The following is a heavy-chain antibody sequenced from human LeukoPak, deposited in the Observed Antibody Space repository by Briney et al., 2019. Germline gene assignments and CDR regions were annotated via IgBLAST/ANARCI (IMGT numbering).Heavy chain of an antibody. CDR2: ITSSGGNT. CDR3: AKRRQYSSTHFHFDY. CDR1: GLTVSSSY. V-gene: IGHV3-23*01. J-gene: IGHJ4*02. D-gene: IGHD6-13*01. Sequence: GGSLRLSCAASGLTVSSSYMSWVRQAPGKGLEWVSTITSSGGNTYYADSVKGRFTISRDNFKNTLYLHMDSLRVEDTALYYCAKRRQYSSTHFHFDYWGQGTLITVSS.